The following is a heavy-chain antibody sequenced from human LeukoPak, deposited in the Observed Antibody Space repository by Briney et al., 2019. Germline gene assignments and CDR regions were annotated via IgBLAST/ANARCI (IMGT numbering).Heavy chain of an antibody. V-gene: IGHV1-2*02. Sequence: ASVKVSCKASGYTFTDYYMHWVRQAPGQGLEWMGWINPNSGGTNYAQKFQGRATMTRDTSISTAYMELSRLRSDDTAVYYCAAAAGYDAFDIWGQGTMVTVSS. CDR2: INPNSGGT. CDR1: GYTFTDYY. CDR3: AAAAGYDAFDI. D-gene: IGHD6-13*01. J-gene: IGHJ3*02.